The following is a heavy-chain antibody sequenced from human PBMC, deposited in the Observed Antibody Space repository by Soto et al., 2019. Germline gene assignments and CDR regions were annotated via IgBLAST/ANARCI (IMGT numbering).Heavy chain of an antibody. D-gene: IGHD2-8*02. CDR3: AKKVNSGAGSQYFGY. CDR1: GFTFSSYA. V-gene: IGHV3-23*01. J-gene: IGHJ4*02. Sequence: PRGSRRLSCAASGFTFSSYAISWFRQAPGKGLEWVSGFSTGGDGGTTYYADSVKGRFTISRDNSKNMVFLQMNSLRAEDTAIYYCAKKVNSGAGSQYFGYWGQGT. CDR2: FSTGGDGGTT.